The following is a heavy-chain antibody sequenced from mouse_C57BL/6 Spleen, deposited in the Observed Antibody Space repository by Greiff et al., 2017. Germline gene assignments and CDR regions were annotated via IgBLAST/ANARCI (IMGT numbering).Heavy chain of an antibody. V-gene: IGHV1-82*01. D-gene: IGHD2-5*01. J-gene: IGHJ2*01. CDR3: ARDYSNLYYFDY. Sequence: VQLQQSGPELVKPGASVKISCKASGYAFSSSWMNWVKQRPGKGLEWIGRIYPGDGDTNYNGKFKGKATLTADKSSSTAYMQLSSLTSEDSAVYFCARDYSNLYYFDYWGQGTTLTVSS. CDR1: GYAFSSSW. CDR2: IYPGDGDT.